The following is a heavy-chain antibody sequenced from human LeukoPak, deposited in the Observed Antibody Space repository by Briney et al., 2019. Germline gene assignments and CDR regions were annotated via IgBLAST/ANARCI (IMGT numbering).Heavy chain of an antibody. D-gene: IGHD4-17*01. V-gene: IGHV3-30*02. Sequence: PGGSLRLSCAASGFTFSSYGMHWVRQAPGKGLEWVAFIRYDGSNKYYADSVKGRFTISRDNSKNTLYLQMNSLRAEDTAVYYCAKDYGDYQSYYYYMDVWGKGTTVTISS. CDR3: AKDYGDYQSYYYYMDV. CDR1: GFTFSSYG. CDR2: IRYDGSNK. J-gene: IGHJ6*03.